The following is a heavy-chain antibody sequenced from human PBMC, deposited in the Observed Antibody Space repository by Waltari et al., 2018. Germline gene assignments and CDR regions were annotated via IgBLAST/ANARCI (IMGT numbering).Heavy chain of an antibody. CDR1: GGSISSGSYY. Sequence: QVQLQESGPGLVKPSQTLSLTCTVSGGSISSGSYYWSWIRQPAGKGLEWIGRIYTSGSTNYNPSLKSRVTISVDTSKNQFSLKLSSVTAADTAVYYCVTASIVADYYYYGMDVWGQGTTVTVSS. CDR2: IYTSGST. D-gene: IGHD2-15*01. CDR3: VTASIVADYYYYGMDV. V-gene: IGHV4-61*02. J-gene: IGHJ6*02.